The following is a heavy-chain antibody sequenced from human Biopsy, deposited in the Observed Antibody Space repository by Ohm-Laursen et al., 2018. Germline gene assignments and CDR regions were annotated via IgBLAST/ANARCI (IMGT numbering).Heavy chain of an antibody. CDR1: GGTFSNYG. D-gene: IGHD3-9*01. V-gene: IGHV1-69*06. J-gene: IGHJ1*01. CDR3: ATKLTGYFHH. CDR2: NIPILGTG. Sequence: EASVKVSCKAPGGTFSNYGVNWVRQAPGQGLEWLGGNIPILGTGNYAQKFQDRVTVAADTSTSTATMELRSLRSDDTAVYYCATKLTGYFHHWGQGTLVIVSS.